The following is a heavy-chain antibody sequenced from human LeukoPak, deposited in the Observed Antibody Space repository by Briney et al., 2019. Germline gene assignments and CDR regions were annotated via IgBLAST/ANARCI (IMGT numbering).Heavy chain of an antibody. V-gene: IGHV3-21*01. CDR2: ISSSSSYI. J-gene: IGHJ6*03. CDR1: GFTFSSYS. D-gene: IGHD3-10*01. CDR3: ARKYGSGSYYYMDV. Sequence: PGGSLRLSCAASGFTFSSYSMNWARQAPGKGLEWVSSISSSSSYIYYADSVKGRFTISRDNAKNSLYLQMNSLRAEDTAVYYCARKYGSGSYYYMDVWGKGTTVTVSS.